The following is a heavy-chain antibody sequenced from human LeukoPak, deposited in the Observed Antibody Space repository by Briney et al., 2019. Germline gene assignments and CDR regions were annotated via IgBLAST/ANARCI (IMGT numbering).Heavy chain of an antibody. Sequence: GGSLRLYCAASGFTFSSYAMSWGRQAPGKGLEWVSAISGSGGSTYYADSVKGRFTISRDNSKNTLYLQMNSLRAEDTAVYYCAKDRDDGSGTDYFDYWGQGTLVTVSS. CDR2: ISGSGGST. CDR3: AKDRDDGSGTDYFDY. D-gene: IGHD3-10*01. CDR1: GFTFSSYA. V-gene: IGHV3-23*01. J-gene: IGHJ4*02.